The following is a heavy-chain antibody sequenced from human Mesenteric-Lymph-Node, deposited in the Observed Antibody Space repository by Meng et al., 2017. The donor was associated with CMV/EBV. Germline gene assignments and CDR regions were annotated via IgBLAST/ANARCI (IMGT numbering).Heavy chain of an antibody. V-gene: IGHV3-30*02. J-gene: IGHJ6*02. CDR1: GFTFSSYG. Sequence: GGSLRLSCAASGFTFSSYGMHWVRQAPGKGLEGVAFIRYDGSNKYYADSVKGRFTISRDNSKNTLYLQMNSLRAEDTAVYYCAKDLSGTTLYYYYGMDVWGQGTTVTVSS. CDR2: IRYDGSNK. D-gene: IGHD1-7*01. CDR3: AKDLSGTTLYYYYGMDV.